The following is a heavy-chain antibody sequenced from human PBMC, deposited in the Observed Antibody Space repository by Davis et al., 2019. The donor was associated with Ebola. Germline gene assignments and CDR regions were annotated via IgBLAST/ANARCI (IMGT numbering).Heavy chain of an antibody. CDR3: ARRRSWDPRWYYYGMDV. D-gene: IGHD4-23*01. CDR2: IYYSGST. CDR1: GGSISSSSYY. V-gene: IGHV4-39*07. J-gene: IGHJ6*02. Sequence: GSLRLSCTVSGGSISSSSYYWGWIRQPPGKGLEWIGSIYYSGSTYYNPSLKSRVTISVDTSKNQFSLKLSSVTAADTAVYYCARRRSWDPRWYYYGMDVWGQGTTVTVSS.